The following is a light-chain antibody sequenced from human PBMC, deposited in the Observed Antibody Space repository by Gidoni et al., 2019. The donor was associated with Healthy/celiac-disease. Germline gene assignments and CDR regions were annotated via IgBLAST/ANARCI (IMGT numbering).Light chain of an antibody. CDR1: QSVSSY. J-gene: IGKJ3*01. CDR2: DA. V-gene: IGKV3-11*01. Sequence: EIVLTQSPATLSLSPGERATLSCRASQSVSSYLAWYQQKPGQAPRLLIYDAYSGSGTDFTLTISSLEPEDFAVYYCQQRSNWPGAFXPXTKVDIK. CDR3: QQRSNWPGA.